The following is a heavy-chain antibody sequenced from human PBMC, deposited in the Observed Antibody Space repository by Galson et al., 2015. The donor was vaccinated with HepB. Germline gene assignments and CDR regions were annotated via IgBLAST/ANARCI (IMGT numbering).Heavy chain of an antibody. V-gene: IGHV3-23*01. CDR2: ITGKGDST. CDR3: AKGYGLSDS. Sequence: SLRLSCAASGFAFDSHAMSWVRQAPGRGLEWLSGITGKGDSTSYADSVKGRFTVSKDNSNNMLYLQMNSLRAEDAGLYFCAKGYGLSDSWGQGILVTVSS. J-gene: IGHJ5*01. D-gene: IGHD5-18*01. CDR1: GFAFDSHA.